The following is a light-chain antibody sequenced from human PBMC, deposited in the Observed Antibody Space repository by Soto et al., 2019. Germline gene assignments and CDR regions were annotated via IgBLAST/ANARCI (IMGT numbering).Light chain of an antibody. V-gene: IGKV1-5*01. J-gene: IGKJ1*01. CDR3: QQYNSYSWT. CDR1: QGISNW. Sequence: DIQMTQSPSSVSASVGHRVTITCRASQGISNWLAWYRQKXGKAPDLLIYHASSLESGVPSRCRGSGSGTEFTLTISSLQPDDFETYYCQQYNSYSWTFGQGTKVDIK. CDR2: HAS.